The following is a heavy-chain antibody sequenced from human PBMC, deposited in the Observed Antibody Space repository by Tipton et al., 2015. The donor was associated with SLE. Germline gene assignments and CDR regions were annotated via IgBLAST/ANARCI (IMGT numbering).Heavy chain of an antibody. CDR1: GGSISSSSHY. D-gene: IGHD1-14*01. Sequence: TLSLTCTVSGGSISSSSHYWSWIRQPPGKGLEWIGYIYYSGSTNYNPSLKSRVTISVDTSKNQFSLKLSSVTAADTAVYYCAALPDSGALDYWGQGTLVTVSS. J-gene: IGHJ4*02. CDR2: IYYSGST. CDR3: AALPDSGALDY. V-gene: IGHV4-61*01.